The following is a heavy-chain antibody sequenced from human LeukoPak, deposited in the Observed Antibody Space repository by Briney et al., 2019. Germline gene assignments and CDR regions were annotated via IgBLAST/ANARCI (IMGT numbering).Heavy chain of an antibody. CDR3: ARSLGYSSGG. CDR1: GFPFRSHW. J-gene: IGHJ4*02. Sequence: PGGSLRLSCAASGFPFRSHWMHWVRQVPGKGLVWVSHISTDGTTTNYADSVKGRFTISRDNAKDTLYLQLNSLRAEDTAIYYCARSLGYSSGGWGQGTLVTVSP. D-gene: IGHD2-15*01. CDR2: ISTDGTTT. V-gene: IGHV3-74*01.